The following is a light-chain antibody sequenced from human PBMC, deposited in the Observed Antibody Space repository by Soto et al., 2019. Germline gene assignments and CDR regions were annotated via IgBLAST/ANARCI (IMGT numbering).Light chain of an antibody. V-gene: IGLV3-25*02. CDR1: ALPKQY. CDR2: KDS. Sequence: ELTQPPSVSVSPGQTARITCSGDALPKQYAYWYQQKPGQAPVLVIYKDSERPSGIPERFSGSSSGTTVTLTISGVQAEDEADYYCQSADSSGTYRSVVFGGGTKLTVL. CDR3: QSADSSGTYRSVV. J-gene: IGLJ2*01.